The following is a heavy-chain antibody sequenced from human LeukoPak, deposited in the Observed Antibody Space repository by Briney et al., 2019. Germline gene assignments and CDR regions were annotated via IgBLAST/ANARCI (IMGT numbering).Heavy chain of an antibody. CDR3: AKHLTATNTYIFFGLDV. D-gene: IGHD1-26*01. J-gene: IGHJ6*02. CDR1: GFVVSSNY. CDR2: VYSGGDR. V-gene: IGHV3-53*05. Sequence: GGSLRLSCAASGFVVSSNYMSWVRQAPGKGLEWVSVVYSGGDRYYTDSVKGRFTIFRDNAKNSLYLQLSSLRPEDTALYYCAKHLTATNTYIFFGLDVWGQGTSVTVSS.